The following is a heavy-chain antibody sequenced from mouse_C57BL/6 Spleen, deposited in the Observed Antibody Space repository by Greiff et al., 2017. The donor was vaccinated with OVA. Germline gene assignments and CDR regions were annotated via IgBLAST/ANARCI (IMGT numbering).Heavy chain of an antibody. CDR1: GYTFTNYW. V-gene: IGHV1-63*01. CDR2: IFPGGGYT. CDR3: ARGEVLRGFAY. Sequence: LVESGAELVRPGTSVKMSCQASGYTFTNYWIGWAKQRPGHGLEWIGDIFPGGGYTNYNEKFKGKATLTADKSSSTAYMQFSSLTTEDSAIYYCARGEVLRGFAYWGQGTLVTVSA. D-gene: IGHD1-1*01. J-gene: IGHJ3*01.